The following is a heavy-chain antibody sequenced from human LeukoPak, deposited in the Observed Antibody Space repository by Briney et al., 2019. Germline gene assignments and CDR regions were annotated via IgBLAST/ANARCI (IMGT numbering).Heavy chain of an antibody. CDR2: ISGNGDTT. Sequence: GGSLRLSCAASGFTFSTYAMTWVRQAPGKGLEWVSSISGNGDTTDYADSVKGRFTISRDNSKNTVFLQMSSLRAEDTAIYYCASRGWYGPFDYWGQGTLVTVSS. J-gene: IGHJ4*02. CDR1: GFTFSTYA. V-gene: IGHV3-23*01. D-gene: IGHD6-19*01. CDR3: ASRGWYGPFDY.